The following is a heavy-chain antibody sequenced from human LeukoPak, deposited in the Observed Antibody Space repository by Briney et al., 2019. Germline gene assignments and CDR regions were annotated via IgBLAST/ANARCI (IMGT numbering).Heavy chain of an antibody. V-gene: IGHV4-61*02. D-gene: IGHD6-19*01. CDR2: IYTSGRT. CDR1: GGTISSESYY. Sequence: QTLSLTCTVSGGTISSESYYWSWIRQPAGKGLEWIGRIYTSGRTNCNPSLKSRVTISVDTSKNQFSLKLNSVTAADTAMYYCARDMTGSGWYDAFDIWGQGTMVAVSS. J-gene: IGHJ3*02. CDR3: ARDMTGSGWYDAFDI.